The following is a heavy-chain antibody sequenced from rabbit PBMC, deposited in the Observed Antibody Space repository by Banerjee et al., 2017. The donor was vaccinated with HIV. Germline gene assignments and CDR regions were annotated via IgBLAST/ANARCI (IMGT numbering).Heavy chain of an antibody. CDR3: ARAGCDIYVYAF. V-gene: IGHV1S45*01. Sequence: QEQLVESGGGLVQPGGTLTLTCTASGIDFSRTYYMCWVRQAPGKGLEWIGCIYTSSGRTWYASWAKGRFTISKTSSTTVTLQMTSLTAADTATYFCARAGCDIYVYAFWGQGTLVTVS. D-gene: IGHD6-1*01. J-gene: IGHJ3*01. CDR1: GIDFSRTYY. CDR2: IYTSSGRT.